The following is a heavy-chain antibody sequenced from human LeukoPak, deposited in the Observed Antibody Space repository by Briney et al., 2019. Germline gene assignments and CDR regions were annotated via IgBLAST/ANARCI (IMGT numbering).Heavy chain of an antibody. CDR2: ITTSSSYT. CDR1: GFSFSSYN. V-gene: IGHV3-21*01. CDR3: ARDPYSGAYGDTYYYFMDV. J-gene: IGHJ6*03. D-gene: IGHD1-26*01. Sequence: GGSLRLSCEASGFSFSSYNMDWVRQTPGKGLEWISSITTSSSYTFYADSVKGRFTISRDNARNSLYLQMNSLTSEDTAVYYCARDPYSGAYGDTYYYFMDVWGKGTTVTISS.